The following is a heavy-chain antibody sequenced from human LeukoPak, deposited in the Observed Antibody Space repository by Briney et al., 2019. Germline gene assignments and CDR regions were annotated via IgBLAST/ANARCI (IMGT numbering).Heavy chain of an antibody. D-gene: IGHD4-23*01. CDR3: VRDLILVDTPGDDFDF. CDR2: INVDGSVK. J-gene: IGHJ4*02. V-gene: IGHV3-74*01. Sequence: PGGSLRLSCAASGFTFSNYWMHWVRQVPGKGLVWVSRINVDGSVKSYADSVKGRFTISRDNAKNTVSLQMNNLRAEDTAVYYCVRDLILVDTPGDDFDFWGQGALVTVSS. CDR1: GFTFSNYW.